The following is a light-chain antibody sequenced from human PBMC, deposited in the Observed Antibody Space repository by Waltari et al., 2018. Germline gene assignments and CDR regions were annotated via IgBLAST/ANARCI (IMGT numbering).Light chain of an antibody. CDR1: QSVRTN. CDR3: QQYDNWPPNT. V-gene: IGKV3-15*01. CDR2: SAS. Sequence: EIVMTQSPATLSVSPGERAILSCRASQSVRTNLAWYQQKPGQSPRLLIYSASTRATGIPARFSGSGSGTEFTLTISSIQSEDFTVYYCQQYDNWPPNTFGQGTKVEIK. J-gene: IGKJ2*01.